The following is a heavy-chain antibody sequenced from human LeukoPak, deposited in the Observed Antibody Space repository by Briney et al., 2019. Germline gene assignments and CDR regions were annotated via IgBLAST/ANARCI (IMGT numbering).Heavy chain of an antibody. V-gene: IGHV3-74*01. D-gene: IGHD6-19*01. Sequence: GGSLRLSCAASGFTFSSYWMHWVRQAPGKGLVWVSRINGDGITTTYADSVKGRFTISRDNAKNTLYLQMNSLGAEDTAVYYCARVAGSWSWFDPWGQGTLVTVSS. CDR2: INGDGITT. J-gene: IGHJ5*02. CDR3: ARVAGSWSWFDP. CDR1: GFTFSSYW.